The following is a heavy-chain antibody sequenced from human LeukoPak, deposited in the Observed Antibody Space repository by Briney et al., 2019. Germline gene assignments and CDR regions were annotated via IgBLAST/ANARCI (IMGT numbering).Heavy chain of an antibody. CDR3: ARAPHCDSTSCYLGGYYFDY. D-gene: IGHD2-2*01. V-gene: IGHV4-30-2*01. CDR1: GGSISSGGYS. Sequence: KPSETLSLTCAVSGGSISSGGYSWSWIRQPPGKGLEWIGYIYHSGGTYYNPSLKSRVTISVDRSKNQFSLKVNSVTAADTAVYYCARAPHCDSTSCYLGGYYFDYWGQGTLVTVSS. J-gene: IGHJ4*02. CDR2: IYHSGGT.